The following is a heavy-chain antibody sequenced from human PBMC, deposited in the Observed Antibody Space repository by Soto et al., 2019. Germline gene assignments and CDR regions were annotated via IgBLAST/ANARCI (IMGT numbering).Heavy chain of an antibody. CDR2: IDPRDSYI. D-gene: IGHD6-13*01. J-gene: IGHJ6*02. V-gene: IGHV5-10-1*02. CDR1: GYIFTSYW. CDR3: ARHLEAGSGWYGMAV. Sequence: PGASLKISCEASGYIFTSYWISWVRQMPGKGLEWMGRIDPRDSYISYSPSFQGHVTISRNQAFNTTYLQWTSLRTSDTAVYFCARHLEAGSGWYGMAVWGLGNSVTVSS.